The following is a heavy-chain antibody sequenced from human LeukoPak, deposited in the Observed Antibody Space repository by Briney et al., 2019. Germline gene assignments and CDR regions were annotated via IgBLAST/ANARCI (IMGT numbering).Heavy chain of an antibody. Sequence: AGRSLRLSCAASGFTFSSYGMHWVRQAPGKGLEWVAVISYDGSNKYYADSVKGRFTIPRDNSKNTLYLQMNSLRAEDTAVYYCAKELLRYFDWLSQSTLFDYWGQGTLVTASS. D-gene: IGHD3-9*01. CDR2: ISYDGSNK. V-gene: IGHV3-30*18. J-gene: IGHJ4*02. CDR3: AKELLRYFDWLSQSTLFDY. CDR1: GFTFSSYG.